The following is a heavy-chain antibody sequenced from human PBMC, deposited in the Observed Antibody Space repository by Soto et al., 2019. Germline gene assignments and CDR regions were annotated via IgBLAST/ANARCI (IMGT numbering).Heavy chain of an antibody. D-gene: IGHD6-13*01. V-gene: IGHV6-1*01. Sequence: TLSLTCAISGDSVSSNSAALNWIRQSPSRGLEWLGRTYYRSKWYNDYAVSVKSRITINPDTSKNQFSLQLNSVTPEDTAVYYCARDWYNTTWFRLDYWGQGTLVTVSS. J-gene: IGHJ4*02. CDR3: ARDWYNTTWFRLDY. CDR1: GDSVSSNSAA. CDR2: TYYRSKWYN.